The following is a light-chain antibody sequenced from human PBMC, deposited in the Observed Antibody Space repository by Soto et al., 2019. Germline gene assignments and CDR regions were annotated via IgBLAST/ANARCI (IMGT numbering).Light chain of an antibody. CDR2: EVS. J-gene: IGLJ1*01. CDR3: NSYTISSAPVV. V-gene: IGLV2-14*01. Sequence: QSVLTQPASVSGSPGQSITISCTGTSSDVGGYNYVSWYQQHPGKAPKLIIYEVSNRPSGVSHRFSGSKSGNTASLTISGLQAEDEADYYCNSYTISSAPVVFGTGTKVTVL. CDR1: SSDVGGYNY.